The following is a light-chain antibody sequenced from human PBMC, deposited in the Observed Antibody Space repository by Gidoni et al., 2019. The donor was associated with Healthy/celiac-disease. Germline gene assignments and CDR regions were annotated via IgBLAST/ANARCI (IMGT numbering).Light chain of an antibody. Sequence: SYELAQPPSVSVSPGQTASITCSGDKLGDNYASWYQQKPGQSPVLVIYQDSKRPPGIPERFSGSNSGNTATLTISGTQAMDEADYYCQAWDSSTAWVFGGGTKLTVL. V-gene: IGLV3-1*01. CDR2: QDS. J-gene: IGLJ3*02. CDR1: KLGDNY. CDR3: QAWDSSTAWV.